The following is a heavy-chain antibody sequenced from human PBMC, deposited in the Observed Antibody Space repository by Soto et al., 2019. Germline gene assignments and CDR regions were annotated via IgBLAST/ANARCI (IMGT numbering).Heavy chain of an antibody. V-gene: IGHV1-18*01. CDR1: GYTFSNYG. D-gene: IGHD3-10*01. CDR2: ISDYNGNT. J-gene: IGHJ6*02. CDR3: AREGYYSGSGTYSPPRYYGMDV. Sequence: QVQLVQSGAEVRKPGASVKVSCKASGYTFSNYGLSWVRQAPGQGLEWMGWISDYNGNTHYAQKFQGRLIMTTDTYTRTAYVGLRTRTSDDTAVYFCAREGYYSGSGTYSPPRYYGMDVWGQGTTVTVSS.